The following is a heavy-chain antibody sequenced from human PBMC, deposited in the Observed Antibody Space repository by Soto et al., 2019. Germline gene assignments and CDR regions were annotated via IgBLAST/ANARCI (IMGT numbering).Heavy chain of an antibody. CDR1: GFTFISYG. Sequence: PWGSLSLSCAASGFTFISYGMQWVRQAPGKGLEWVAVISYDGSNKYYADSVKGRFTISRDNSKNTLYLQMNSLRAEDTAVYYCAKDRSIGFGELIDAFDIWGQGTMVTVSS. V-gene: IGHV3-30*18. CDR2: ISYDGSNK. CDR3: AKDRSIGFGELIDAFDI. J-gene: IGHJ3*02. D-gene: IGHD3-10*01.